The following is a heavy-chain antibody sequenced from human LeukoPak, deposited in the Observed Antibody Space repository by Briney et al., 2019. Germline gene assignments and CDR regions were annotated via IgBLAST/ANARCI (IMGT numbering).Heavy chain of an antibody. J-gene: IGHJ6*04. Sequence: SSVKVSCKASGGTLSSYAISWVRQAPGQGLEWMGGIIPIFGTANYAQKFQGRVTITADESTSTAYMELSSLRSEDTAVYYCASLMGGYYGMDVWGKGTTVTVSS. CDR2: IIPIFGTA. CDR3: ASLMGGYYGMDV. V-gene: IGHV1-69*01. D-gene: IGHD3-16*01. CDR1: GGTLSSYA.